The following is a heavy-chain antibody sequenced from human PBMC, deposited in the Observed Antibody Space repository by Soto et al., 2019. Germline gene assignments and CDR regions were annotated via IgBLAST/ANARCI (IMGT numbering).Heavy chain of an antibody. V-gene: IGHV3-11*06. J-gene: IGHJ4*02. CDR3: ASDRPDLHSSTAPSSVAY. D-gene: IGHD6-6*01. Sequence: QVQLVESGGGLVKPGGSLRLSCAASGFTFSDHYMSWIRQSPEKGLEWLSYISRDSTYTNYADSVKGRFTISRDNAENSLYLQMNSLRAEDTAVYYCASDRPDLHSSTAPSSVAYWGQGTLVTVSS. CDR2: ISRDSTYT. CDR1: GFTFSDHY.